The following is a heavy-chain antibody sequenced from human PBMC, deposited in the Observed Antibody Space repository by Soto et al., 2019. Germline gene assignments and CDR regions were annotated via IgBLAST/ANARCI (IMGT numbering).Heavy chain of an antibody. CDR1: GDSVSSNSAA. CDR2: TYYRSKWYN. Sequence: PSQTLSLTCAISGDSVSSNSAAWNWIRQSPSRGLEWLGRTYYRSKWYNDYAVSVKSRITTNPDTSKNQFSLQLNSVTPEDTAVYYCARQNGRRVSSRFCYFDLWGRGTLVTVSS. V-gene: IGHV6-1*01. J-gene: IGHJ2*01. CDR3: ARQNGRRVSSRFCYFDL. D-gene: IGHD1-1*01.